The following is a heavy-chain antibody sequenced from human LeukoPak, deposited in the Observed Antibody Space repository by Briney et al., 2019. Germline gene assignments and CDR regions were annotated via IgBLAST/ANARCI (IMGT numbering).Heavy chain of an antibody. J-gene: IGHJ4*02. CDR1: GFTFNTYW. Sequence: PGGSLTLSCAASGFTFNTYWMSWVRQAPGKGLEWVANIKHDGSEKYYVDSVKGRFTISRNNAKNSLYLQMNSLRAEDTAVYYCTTFDNPFGYWGQGTLVTVSS. CDR2: IKHDGSEK. CDR3: TTFDNPFGY. V-gene: IGHV3-7*01. D-gene: IGHD3-9*01.